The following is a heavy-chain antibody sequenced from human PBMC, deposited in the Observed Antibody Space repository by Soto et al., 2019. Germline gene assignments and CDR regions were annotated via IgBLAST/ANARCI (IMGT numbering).Heavy chain of an antibody. CDR1: DDSFRGAEYY. Sequence: AETLSLTCTVSDDSFRGAEYYWSWIRQPLGKGPEWIGHTYYNGDTKYNPALRSRVTMSEDTSKNQFSLRLSSVTAADTAVYFCARGPAYIDGWRTFDLWGRGILVTVSS. CDR3: ARGPAYIDGWRTFDL. V-gene: IGHV4-61*08. J-gene: IGHJ4*02. CDR2: TYYNGDT. D-gene: IGHD6-19*01.